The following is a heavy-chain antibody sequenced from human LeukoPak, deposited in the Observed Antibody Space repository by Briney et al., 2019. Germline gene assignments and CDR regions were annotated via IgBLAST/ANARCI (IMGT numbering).Heavy chain of an antibody. Sequence: SETLSLTCAVYGGSFSSYYWSWIRQPPGKGPEWIGEINHSGSTNYNPSLKSRVTISVDTSKNQFSLKLSPVSAADTAVYYCARVQAAGDGYYFDFWGQGTLVTVSS. CDR1: GGSFSSYY. D-gene: IGHD7-27*01. V-gene: IGHV4-34*01. CDR3: ARVQAAGDGYYFDF. J-gene: IGHJ4*02. CDR2: INHSGST.